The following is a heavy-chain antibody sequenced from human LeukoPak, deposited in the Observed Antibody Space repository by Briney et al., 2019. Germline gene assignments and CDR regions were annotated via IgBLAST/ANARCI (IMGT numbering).Heavy chain of an antibody. V-gene: IGHV4-39*07. CDR1: GGSISSSVYY. D-gene: IGHD2-21*01. CDR3: ARVRTWAAYDAFDI. J-gene: IGHJ3*02. Sequence: SETLSLTCTVSGGSISSSVYYWGWIRQPPGKGLEWIASLSYTGSTYYKPSLKSRITMSLDTSNNQFSLELSSVTAADTAVYYCARVRTWAAYDAFDIWGQGTLVTVSS. CDR2: LSYTGST.